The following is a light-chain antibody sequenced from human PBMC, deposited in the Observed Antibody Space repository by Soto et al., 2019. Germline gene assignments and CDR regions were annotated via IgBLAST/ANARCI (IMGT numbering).Light chain of an antibody. Sequence: EIVLTQSPGTLSLSPGERATLSCRASQSVGDNYLAWYQQKPGQAPRLLIYGASSRATGIPDRFSGSGSGTDFTLTISRLEPEDVAVYYCRQWFISRTFGQGTKVDIK. J-gene: IGKJ1*01. V-gene: IGKV3-20*01. CDR3: RQWFISRT. CDR2: GAS. CDR1: QSVGDNY.